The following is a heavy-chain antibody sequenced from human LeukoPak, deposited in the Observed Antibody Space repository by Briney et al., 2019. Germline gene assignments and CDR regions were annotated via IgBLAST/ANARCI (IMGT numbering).Heavy chain of an antibody. V-gene: IGHV4-31*11. CDR3: ARDRRYSGYV. CDR2: IYYSGNT. J-gene: IGHJ4*02. D-gene: IGHD5-12*01. Sequence: PSETLSLTCAVYGGSLSDYYWSWIRQHPGKGLEWIGYIYYSGNTYYNPSLKSRVTISVDTSKNQFSLKLSSVTAADTAVYYCARDRRYSGYVWGQGTLVTVSS. CDR1: GGSLSDYY.